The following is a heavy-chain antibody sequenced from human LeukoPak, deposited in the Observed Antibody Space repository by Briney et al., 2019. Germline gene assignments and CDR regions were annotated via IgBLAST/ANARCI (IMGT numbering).Heavy chain of an antibody. V-gene: IGHV3-23*01. CDR3: AKPPGLGDFWSGRPREFEY. D-gene: IGHD3-3*01. CDR1: GFTFSSYA. Sequence: PGGSLRLSCAASGFTFSSYAMNWVRQAPGKGLEWVSDISSSGGSTYYADSVKGRFTISKDNSKNTLSLQMNSLRAEDTAVYYCAKPPGLGDFWSGRPREFEYWGQGTLVTVSS. J-gene: IGHJ4*02. CDR2: ISSSGGST.